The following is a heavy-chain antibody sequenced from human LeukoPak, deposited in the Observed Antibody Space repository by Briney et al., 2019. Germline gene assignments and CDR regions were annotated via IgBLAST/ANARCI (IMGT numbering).Heavy chain of an antibody. J-gene: IGHJ2*01. CDR2: ISRIGNYT. V-gene: IGHV3-11*05. Sequence: GGSLRLSCAASGFTFSDYYMNWIRQAPGKGLEWVSYISRIGNYTNYADSVKGRFTISRDNAKNSLYLQLNSLRADDTAVYYCARGPSGNRYFDLWGRGTLVTVSS. D-gene: IGHD3-10*01. CDR3: ARGPSGNRYFDL. CDR1: GFTFSDYY.